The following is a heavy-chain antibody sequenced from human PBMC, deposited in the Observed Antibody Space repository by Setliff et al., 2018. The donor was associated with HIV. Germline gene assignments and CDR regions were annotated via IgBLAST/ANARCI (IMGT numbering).Heavy chain of an antibody. D-gene: IGHD3-22*01. CDR2: IIPAFGTP. Sequence: SVKVSCKASGYTFTNYYMHWVRQAPGRGLDWMGGIIPAFGTPNYAQNLQGRVTITVDESTSTAYMELSSLRSEDTAVYYCARCTYYYDSSGYSGTVGAFDIWGQGTMVTVSS. V-gene: IGHV1-69*13. CDR1: GYTFTNYY. CDR3: ARCTYYYDSSGYSGTVGAFDI. J-gene: IGHJ3*02.